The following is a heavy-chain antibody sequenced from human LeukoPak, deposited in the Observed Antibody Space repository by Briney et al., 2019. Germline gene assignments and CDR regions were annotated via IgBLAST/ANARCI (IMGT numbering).Heavy chain of an antibody. CDR2: MYSGGTA. V-gene: IGHV3-23*03. CDR1: GFTFSIYA. D-gene: IGHD3-22*01. CDR3: ARDPPDYYDSSPYAFDI. Sequence: GGSLRLSCVASGFTFSIYAMSWVRQAPGKGLEWVSFMYSGGTAYYADSVKGRFTISRVKSKNTVYLQMNSLRPEDTAVYYCARDPPDYYDSSPYAFDIWGQGTMVTVSS. J-gene: IGHJ3*02.